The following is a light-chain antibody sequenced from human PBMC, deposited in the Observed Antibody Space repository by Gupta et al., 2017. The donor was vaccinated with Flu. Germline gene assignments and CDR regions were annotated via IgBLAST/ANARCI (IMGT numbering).Light chain of an antibody. V-gene: IGLV2-8*01. CDR1: SRDVGGYNY. CDR2: EVS. J-gene: IGLJ2*01. Sequence: QSALTQPPSASGSPGQSVTISCTGTSRDVGGYNYVSWYQQHPGKAPKLMIYEVSKRPSGVPDRFSGSKHGNTASLTVSGLQAEDEADYYCSSYAGSNNFVVFGGGTKLTVL. CDR3: SSYAGSNNFVV.